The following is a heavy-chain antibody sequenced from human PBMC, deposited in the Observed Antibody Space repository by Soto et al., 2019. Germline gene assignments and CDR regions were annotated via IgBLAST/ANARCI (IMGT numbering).Heavy chain of an antibody. J-gene: IGHJ4*02. CDR3: ARVQNYDILTGYYGMSPYFDY. Sequence: ASVKVSCKASGYTFTSYDINWVRQATGQGLEWMGWMNPNSGNTGYAQKFQGRVTMTRNTSISTAYMELSSLRSEDTAVYYCARVQNYDILTGYYGMSPYFDYWGQGTLVTVSS. V-gene: IGHV1-8*01. CDR2: MNPNSGNT. D-gene: IGHD3-9*01. CDR1: GYTFTSYD.